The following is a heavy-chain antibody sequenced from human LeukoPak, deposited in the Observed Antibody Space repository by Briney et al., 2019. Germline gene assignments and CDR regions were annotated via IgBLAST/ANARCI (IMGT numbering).Heavy chain of an antibody. CDR3: ARLSGTAGTGDFIVVPAAAHFCFDY. Sequence: SETLSLTCTVSGGSISSSNYHWGWIRQPPGKGLEWIGSIYYSGSTYYNPSLKSRVTISVDTSKNQFSLKLSSVTAADTAVYYCARLSGTAGTGDFIVVPAAAHFCFDYWGQGTLVTVSS. CDR1: GGSISSSNYH. D-gene: IGHD2-2*01. V-gene: IGHV4-39*07. CDR2: IYYSGST. J-gene: IGHJ4*02.